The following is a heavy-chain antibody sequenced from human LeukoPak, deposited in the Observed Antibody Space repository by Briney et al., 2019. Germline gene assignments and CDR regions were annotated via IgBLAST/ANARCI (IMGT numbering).Heavy chain of an antibody. CDR1: GFTFSSYW. V-gene: IGHV3-74*01. Sequence: PGGSLRLSCAASGFTFSSYWMHWVRQAPGKGLVWVSRINSDGSSTGYADSVKGRFTISRDNAKNTLYLQMNSLRAEDTAVYYCARSISHCSSTSCYDYYYGMDVWGQGTTVTVSS. J-gene: IGHJ6*02. CDR2: INSDGSST. CDR3: ARSISHCSSTSCYDYYYGMDV. D-gene: IGHD2-2*01.